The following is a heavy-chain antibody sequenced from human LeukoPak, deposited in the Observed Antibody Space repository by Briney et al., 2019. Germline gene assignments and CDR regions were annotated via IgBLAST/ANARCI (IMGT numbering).Heavy chain of an antibody. CDR1: GYSISSGYY. D-gene: IGHD6-13*01. J-gene: IGHJ4*02. Sequence: SETLSLTCTVSGYSISSGYYWGWIRQPPGKGLEWIGSIYHSGSTYYNPSLKSRVTISVDTSKNQFSLKLSSVTAADTAVYYCASSAESSSWVEFDYWGQETLVTVSS. CDR3: ASSAESSSWVEFDY. V-gene: IGHV4-38-2*02. CDR2: IYHSGST.